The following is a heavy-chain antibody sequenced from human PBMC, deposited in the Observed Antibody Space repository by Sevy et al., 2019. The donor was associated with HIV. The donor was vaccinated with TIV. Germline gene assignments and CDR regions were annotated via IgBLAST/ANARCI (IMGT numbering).Heavy chain of an antibody. D-gene: IGHD3-10*01. V-gene: IGHV1-18*01. J-gene: IGHJ4*02. CDR3: ARVPTYYYGSATYFDH. CDR2: IGVYNGNA. CDR1: GYAFMSYG. Sequence: ASVKVSCKTSGYAFMSYGVTWVRQAPGQGLEWMGWIGVYNGNANSAQKFRDRVTMTIDTSTSTAHMELTYLRSDDTAVYYCARVPTYYYGSATYFDHWGQGTLVTVSS.